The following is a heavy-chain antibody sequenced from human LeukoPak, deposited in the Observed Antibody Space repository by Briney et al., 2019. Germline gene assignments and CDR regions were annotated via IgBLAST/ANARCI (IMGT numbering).Heavy chain of an antibody. CDR1: GFTFNTYA. Sequence: PGGSLRLSCAASGFTFNTYAMSWVRQAPGKGLEWVSSISTGSSTYYADSVKGRFTISRDTSKNTLYLQMNSLRAEDTAVYYCAKDVGGAYSFDYWGQGTLVTVSS. D-gene: IGHD2-15*01. V-gene: IGHV3-23*01. J-gene: IGHJ4*02. CDR2: ISTGSST. CDR3: AKDVGGAYSFDY.